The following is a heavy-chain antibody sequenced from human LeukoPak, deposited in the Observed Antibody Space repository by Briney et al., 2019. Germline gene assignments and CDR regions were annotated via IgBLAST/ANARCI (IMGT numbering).Heavy chain of an antibody. V-gene: IGHV3-30*02. D-gene: IGHD1-20*01. CDR1: GFTFSSYG. J-gene: IGHJ4*02. CDR2: IRYDGSNK. Sequence: PGGSLRLSCAASGFTFSSYGMHWVRQAPGKGLEWVAFIRYDGSNKYYADSVKGRFTISRDNSKNTLCLQMNSLRAEDTAVYYCARGYNFDNSGNDYWGQGTLVTVSS. CDR3: ARGYNFDNSGNDY.